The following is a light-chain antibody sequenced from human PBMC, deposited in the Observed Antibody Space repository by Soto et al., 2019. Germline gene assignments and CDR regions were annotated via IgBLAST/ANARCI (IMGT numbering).Light chain of an antibody. CDR1: QAVSTY. V-gene: IGKV3-11*01. CDR3: QQRLLWPQS. Sequence: VVLTQSPATLSLSPGERATLSCGASQAVSTYVAWYQHKPGQAPRLLIYDASNRAPGVPFRFSGSGSGTDFTLTVSSLEPEDFAVYYCQQRLLWPQSFGQGTKVEI. CDR2: DAS. J-gene: IGKJ1*01.